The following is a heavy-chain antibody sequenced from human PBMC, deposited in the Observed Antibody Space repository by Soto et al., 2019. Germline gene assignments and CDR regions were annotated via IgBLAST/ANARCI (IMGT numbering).Heavy chain of an antibody. J-gene: IGHJ5*02. V-gene: IGHV3-21*06. CDR1: GFTFSSYT. CDR2: ISTTGNYI. Sequence: PGGSLRLSCAASGFTFSSYTMNWVRQAPGKGLEWVSTISTTGNYINYADSVKGRFTVSRDNAKNLLYLHLNRLRADDTGVYYCAIPRGRAAWGQGTLVTVSS. CDR3: AIPRGRAA.